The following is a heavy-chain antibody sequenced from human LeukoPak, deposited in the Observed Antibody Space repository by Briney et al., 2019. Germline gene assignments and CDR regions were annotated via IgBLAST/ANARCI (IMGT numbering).Heavy chain of an antibody. Sequence: PSQTLSLTCTVSGGSISSGGYYWSWIRQHPGKGLEWIGYIYYSGRTYYNPSLKSRVTISVDTSKNQFSLKLSSVTAAGTAVYYCARAHYYDSSGYYYWGQGTLVTVSS. V-gene: IGHV4-31*03. D-gene: IGHD3-22*01. J-gene: IGHJ4*02. CDR3: ARAHYYDSSGYYY. CDR1: GGSISSGGYY. CDR2: IYYSGRT.